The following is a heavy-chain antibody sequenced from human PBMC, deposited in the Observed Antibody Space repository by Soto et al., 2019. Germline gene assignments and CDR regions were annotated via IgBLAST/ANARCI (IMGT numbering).Heavy chain of an antibody. D-gene: IGHD2-15*01. Sequence: ASVKVSCKASGYTFTSYGISWVRQAPGQGLEWMGWISAYNGNTNYAQKLQGRVTMTTDTSTSTAYMELRSLRSDDTAVYYCARSELGYCSGGSCYVNVFEIWGQGSMVT. CDR2: ISAYNGNT. J-gene: IGHJ3*02. CDR1: GYTFTSYG. CDR3: ARSELGYCSGGSCYVNVFEI. V-gene: IGHV1-18*01.